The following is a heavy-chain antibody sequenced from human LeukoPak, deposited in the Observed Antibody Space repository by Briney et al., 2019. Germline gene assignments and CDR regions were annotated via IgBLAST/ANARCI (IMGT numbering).Heavy chain of an antibody. CDR1: GFNFSDSR. CDR3: VRGDWYFES. CDR2: VNRDGTEK. Sequence: GGSLRLSCATSGFNFSDSRMTWVRPAPGKGLQWVANVNRDGTEKHFLDSVEGRFTISRDNANKALYLQMSSLTPQDTAVYFCVRGDWYFESWGQGALVTVSS. V-gene: IGHV3-7*04. J-gene: IGHJ4*02. D-gene: IGHD2-21*01.